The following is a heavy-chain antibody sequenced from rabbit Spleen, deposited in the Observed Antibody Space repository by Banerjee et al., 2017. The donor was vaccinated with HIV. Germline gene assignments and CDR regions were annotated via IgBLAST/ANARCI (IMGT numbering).Heavy chain of an antibody. V-gene: IGHV1S45*01. CDR1: GFSFGDRDV. CDR2: INTATGKAA. CDR3: GGFVGASCLDFYL. J-gene: IGHJ4*01. Sequence: QEQLVESGGGLVQPTGSLTLTCKASGFSFGDRDVMCWVRQAPGKGLEWIACINTATGKAAVAAWGKSRLSTITNASCTVVPLKTSIPTAAGAASFFCGGFVGASCLDFYLWGPGTLVTVS. D-gene: IGHD5-1*01.